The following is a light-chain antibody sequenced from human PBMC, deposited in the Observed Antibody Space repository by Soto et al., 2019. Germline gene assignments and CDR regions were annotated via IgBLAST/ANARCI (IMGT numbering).Light chain of an antibody. J-gene: IGKJ4*01. CDR2: GAS. CDR1: QTVSDNY. V-gene: IGKV3-20*01. CDR3: QQYCGSPRVS. Sequence: EIVLTQSPGALSLSPGERATLSCRASQTVSDNYLAWYQQKPGQAPRLLIYGASTRATGIPDRFSGSGSGTAFTLTISRLEHEDVAVYYCQQYCGSPRVSFGGGTKVEIK.